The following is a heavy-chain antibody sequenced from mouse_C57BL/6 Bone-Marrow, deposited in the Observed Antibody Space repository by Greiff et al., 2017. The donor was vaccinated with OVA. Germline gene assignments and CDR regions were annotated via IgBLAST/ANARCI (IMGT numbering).Heavy chain of an antibody. CDR3: ARETHYYGSSYEFAY. Sequence: VQRVESGPELVKPGASVKLSCKASGYTFTSYDINWVKQRPGQGLEWIGWIYPRDGSTKYNEKFKGKATLTVDTSSSTAYMELHSLTSEDSAVYFCARETHYYGSSYEFAYWGQGTLVTVSA. CDR2: IYPRDGST. D-gene: IGHD1-1*01. J-gene: IGHJ3*01. CDR1: GYTFTSYD. V-gene: IGHV1-85*01.